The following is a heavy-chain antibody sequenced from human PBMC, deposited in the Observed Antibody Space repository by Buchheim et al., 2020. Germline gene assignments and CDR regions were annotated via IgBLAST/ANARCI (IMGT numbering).Heavy chain of an antibody. CDR3: ARGDVLRFLEWSRDYGMDV. Sequence: QVQLQESGPGLVKPSQTLSLTCTVSGGSISSGSYYWSWIRQPAGKGLEWIGRIYTSGSTNYNPSLKNRVTISVDTSKNQFSLKLSSVTAADTAVYYCARGDVLRFLEWSRDYGMDVWGQGTT. CDR2: IYTSGST. CDR1: GGSISSGSYY. V-gene: IGHV4-61*02. D-gene: IGHD3-3*01. J-gene: IGHJ6*02.